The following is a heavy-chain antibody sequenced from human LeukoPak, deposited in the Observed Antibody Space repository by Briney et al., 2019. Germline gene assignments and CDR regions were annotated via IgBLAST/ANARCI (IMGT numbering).Heavy chain of an antibody. CDR2: INHSGST. J-gene: IGHJ4*02. Sequence: SETLSLTCAVYGRSFSGYYWSWIRQPPGKGLEWIGEINHSGSTNYNPSLKSRVTISVDTSKNQFSLKLSSVTAADTAVYYCAGSGSTYFDYWGQGTLVTVSS. CDR3: AGSGSTYFDY. V-gene: IGHV4-34*01. D-gene: IGHD3-10*01. CDR1: GRSFSGYY.